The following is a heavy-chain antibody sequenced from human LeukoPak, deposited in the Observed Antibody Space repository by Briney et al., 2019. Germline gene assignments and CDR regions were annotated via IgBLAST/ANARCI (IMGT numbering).Heavy chain of an antibody. CDR2: IKEDGSEK. V-gene: IGHV3-7*01. D-gene: IGHD5/OR15-5a*01. J-gene: IGHJ4*02. Sequence: GGSLRLSCAASGFSYTIFWMSWVRQAPGRGLEWVATIKEDGSEKYYVDSVKGRFTISRDNAKNSLYLQMNSLRAEDTAVYYCARVGWSTGDHWGRGSLVTVSS. CDR3: ARVGWSTGDH. CDR1: GFSYTIFW.